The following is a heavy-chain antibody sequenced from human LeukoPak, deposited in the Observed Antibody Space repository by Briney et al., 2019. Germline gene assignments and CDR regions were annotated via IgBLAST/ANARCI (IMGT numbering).Heavy chain of an antibody. D-gene: IGHD1-14*01. CDR1: GGTFGSYA. CDR2: IIPIFGTA. Sequence: ASVKVSCKASGGTFGSYAISWVRQAPGQGLEWMGGIIPIFGTANYAQKFQGRVTITTDESTSTAYMELSSLRSEDTAVYYCARDPDPAAGYFDYWGQGTLVTVSS. J-gene: IGHJ4*02. CDR3: ARDPDPAAGYFDY. V-gene: IGHV1-69*05.